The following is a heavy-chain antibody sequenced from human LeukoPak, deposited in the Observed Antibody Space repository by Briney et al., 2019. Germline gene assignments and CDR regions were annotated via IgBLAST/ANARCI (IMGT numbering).Heavy chain of an antibody. D-gene: IGHD3-3*01. CDR3: ARVPLRFLEPFDN. V-gene: IGHV4-34*01. CDR1: GGSFKDNY. Sequence: SETLSLTCAVHGGSFKDNYWSWIRQPPGKGLEWIGEINHSGTTNYNPSLKSRVTMSLDTSKNQLSLKLNSVTAADTAVYYCARVPLRFLEPFDNWGQGTLVTVSS. CDR2: INHSGTT. J-gene: IGHJ4*02.